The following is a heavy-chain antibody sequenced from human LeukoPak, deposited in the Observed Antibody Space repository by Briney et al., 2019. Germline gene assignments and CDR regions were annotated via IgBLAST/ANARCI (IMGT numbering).Heavy chain of an antibody. CDR1: GFTFSSYW. J-gene: IGHJ4*02. CDR2: INGDGSGT. V-gene: IGHV3-74*01. Sequence: GSLRLSCAASGFTFSSYWMHWVRQAPGKGLVWVSRINGDGSGTNYADSVKGRFTISRDNAKNTLYLQMNSLGAEDTAVYFCARVSSSMVRAIDYWGQGTLVTVSS. D-gene: IGHD3-10*01. CDR3: ARVSSSMVRAIDY.